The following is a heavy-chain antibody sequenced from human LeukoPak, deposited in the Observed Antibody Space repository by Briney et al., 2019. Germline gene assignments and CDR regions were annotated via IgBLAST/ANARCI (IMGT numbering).Heavy chain of an antibody. CDR1: GGSISSGDYY. Sequence: PSETLSLTCTVSGGSISSGDYYWSWIRQPPGKGLEWIGYIYYSGSTYYNPSLKSRVTISVDTSKNQFSLKLSSVTAADTAVYYCGRYYDSSGYYDYWGQGTLVTVSS. CDR3: GRYYDSSGYYDY. D-gene: IGHD3-22*01. CDR2: IYYSGST. J-gene: IGHJ4*02. V-gene: IGHV4-30-4*01.